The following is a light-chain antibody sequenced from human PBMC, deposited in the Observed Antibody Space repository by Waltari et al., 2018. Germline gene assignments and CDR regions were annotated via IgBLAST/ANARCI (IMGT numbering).Light chain of an antibody. V-gene: IGLV2-18*02. CDR2: DVT. Sequence: QSALTHPPSVSGSPGQSVTISCTAPRSDFGIYNRVPWYHQSPGTAPKLMIYDVTNRPSGVPHRFSGSKSGNTASLTISGLQAEDEADYYCSSPTTSITWVFGGGTKLTVL. CDR1: RSDFGIYNR. CDR3: SSPTTSITWV. J-gene: IGLJ3*02.